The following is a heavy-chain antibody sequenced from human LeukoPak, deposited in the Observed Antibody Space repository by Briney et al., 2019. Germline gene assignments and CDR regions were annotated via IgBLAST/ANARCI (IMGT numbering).Heavy chain of an antibody. V-gene: IGHV3-30*18. CDR3: AKSSYSSSWYVFYYGMDV. CDR1: GFTFSSYG. CDR2: ISYDGSNK. D-gene: IGHD6-13*01. J-gene: IGHJ6*04. Sequence: PGGSLRLSCAASGFTFSSYGMNWVRQAPGKGLEWVAVISYDGSNKYYADSVKGRFTISRDNSKNTLYLQMNSLRAEDTAVYYCAKSSYSSSWYVFYYGMDVWGKGTTVTVSS.